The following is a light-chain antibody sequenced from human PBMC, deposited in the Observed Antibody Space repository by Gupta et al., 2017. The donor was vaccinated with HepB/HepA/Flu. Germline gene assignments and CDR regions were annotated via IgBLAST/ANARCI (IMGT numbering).Light chain of an antibody. CDR2: RDS. J-gene: IGLJ2*01. CDR3: QVWDSSTIVV. V-gene: IGLV3-9*01. Sequence: SYELTPPLSVSVALGQTARITCGGNNIGSKNVHWYQQKPGQAPLLVIYRDSNRPAGIPERFSGSNSGNTATLTISRAQAGDEADYYCQVWDSSTIVVFGGGTKLTVL. CDR1: NIGSKN.